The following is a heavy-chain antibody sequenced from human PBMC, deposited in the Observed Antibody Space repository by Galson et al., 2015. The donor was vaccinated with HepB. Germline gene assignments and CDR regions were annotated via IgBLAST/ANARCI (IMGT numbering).Heavy chain of an antibody. J-gene: IGHJ4*02. CDR2: TYYKSNWYN. CDR3: ARWRWGDYLDY. D-gene: IGHD4-23*01. CDR1: GDSVSGNSAA. V-gene: IGHV6-1*01. Sequence: CAISGDSVSGNSAAWNWLRQSPSRGLAWLGRTYYKSNWYNDYAVSVQSRITINPDTSKNQFSLQLDSVTPEDTAVYYCARWRWGDYLDYWGQGTLVTVSP.